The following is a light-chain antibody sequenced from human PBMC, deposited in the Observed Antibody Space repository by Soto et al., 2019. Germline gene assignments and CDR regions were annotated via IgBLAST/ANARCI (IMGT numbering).Light chain of an antibody. J-gene: IGKJ2*01. V-gene: IGKV3-20*01. CDR3: QQYGSSPLYT. Sequence: ELELTQSPDTLSLSPGERATLSCRASRSVGSNYVAWYQQKPGQPPRLLIYGASSRATGIPDRFSGSGSGTNFPLIISRLEAEDFAVYYCQQYGSSPLYTFGQGSKVEIK. CDR1: RSVGSNY. CDR2: GAS.